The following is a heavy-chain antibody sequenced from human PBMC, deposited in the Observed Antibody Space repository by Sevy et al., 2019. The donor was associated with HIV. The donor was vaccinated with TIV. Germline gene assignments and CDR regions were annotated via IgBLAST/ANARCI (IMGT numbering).Heavy chain of an antibody. CDR2: ISAYNGNT. CDR3: ARAKSEYCSSTSCSRFGAFDI. Sequence: ASVKVSCKASGYTFTSYGISWVRQAPGQGLEWMGWISAYNGNTNYAQKLKGRVTMTTDTSTSTAYMELRSLRSDDTAVYYCARAKSEYCSSTSCSRFGAFDIWGQGTMVTVSS. J-gene: IGHJ3*02. V-gene: IGHV1-18*01. D-gene: IGHD2-2*01. CDR1: GYTFTSYG.